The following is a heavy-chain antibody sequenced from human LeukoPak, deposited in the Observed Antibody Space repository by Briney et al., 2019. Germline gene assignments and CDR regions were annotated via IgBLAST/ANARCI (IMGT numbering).Heavy chain of an antibody. CDR2: INAGNGNT. J-gene: IGHJ4*02. Sequence: GASVKVSCKASGYTFTSYAMHWVRQAPGQRLEWMGWINAGNGNTKYSQKFQGRVTITRDTSASTAYMELSSLRSEDTAVYYCARELGYCSGGSCLHEDYRGQGTLVTVSS. V-gene: IGHV1-3*01. D-gene: IGHD2-15*01. CDR3: ARELGYCSGGSCLHEDY. CDR1: GYTFTSYA.